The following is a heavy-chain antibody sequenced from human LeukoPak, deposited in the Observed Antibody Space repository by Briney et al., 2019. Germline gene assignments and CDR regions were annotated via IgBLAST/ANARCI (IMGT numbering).Heavy chain of an antibody. D-gene: IGHD4-17*01. J-gene: IGHJ4*02. CDR3: ARGGLDYGDYFDY. V-gene: IGHV3-53*01. CDR1: GFTVNTNY. Sequence: PGGSLSLSCAASGFTVNTNYMSWVRQAPGKGLEWVSVIYTGGSTYYADSVKGRFTISRDNSKNTLYLQMNSLRAEDTAVYYCARGGLDYGDYFDYWGQGTLVTVSS. CDR2: IYTGGST.